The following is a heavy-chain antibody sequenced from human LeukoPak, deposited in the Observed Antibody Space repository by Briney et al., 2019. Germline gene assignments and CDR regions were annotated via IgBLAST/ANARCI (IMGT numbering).Heavy chain of an antibody. CDR2: IYYSGST. CDR3: ARACSSTTCYGAFDM. J-gene: IGHJ3*02. Sequence: SSQTLSLTCTVSGGSISSADYNWSWIRQPPGKGLEWIGYIYYSGSTYYNPSLKSRVTISVDTSKNQFSLKLNSVTAADTAVYYCARACSSTTCYGAFDMWGQGTMVTVSS. CDR1: GGSISSADYN. D-gene: IGHD2-2*01. V-gene: IGHV4-30-4*08.